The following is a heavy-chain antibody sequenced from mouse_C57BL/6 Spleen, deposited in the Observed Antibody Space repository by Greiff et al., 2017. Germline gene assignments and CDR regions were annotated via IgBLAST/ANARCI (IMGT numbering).Heavy chain of an antibody. CDR2: IDPNSGGT. D-gene: IGHD1-1*01. V-gene: IGHV1-72*01. Sequence: VQLQQPGAELVKPGASVKLSCKASGYTFTSYWMHWVKQRPGRGLEWIGRIDPNSGGTKYNEKFKSKATLTVDKPSSTAYMQLSSLTSEDSAVYYIAKSDPAVVATWAMDYWGQGASVTVSS. CDR3: AKSDPAVVATWAMDY. CDR1: GYTFTSYW. J-gene: IGHJ4*01.